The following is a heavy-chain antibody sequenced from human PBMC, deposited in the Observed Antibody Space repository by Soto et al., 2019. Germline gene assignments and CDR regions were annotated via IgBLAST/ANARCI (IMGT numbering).Heavy chain of an antibody. V-gene: IGHV4-59*01. CDR2: IFYNGTT. J-gene: IGHJ4*02. CDR3: ARGKGTHRY. D-gene: IGHD3-10*01. Sequence: PSETPSLTFSVSGVSLTSYYWSWIRQTPGKTLEWIGCIFYNGTTNYHPSLKSRVTISLDMSKNQFSLKLKSVSAEDTALYYCARGKGTHRYWDPGTLVTVSS. CDR1: GVSLTSYY.